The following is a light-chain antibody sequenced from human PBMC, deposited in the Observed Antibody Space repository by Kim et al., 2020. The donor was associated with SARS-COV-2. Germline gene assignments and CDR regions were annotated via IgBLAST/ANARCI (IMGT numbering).Light chain of an antibody. CDR2: GKN. CDR1: SLRSYY. CDR3: NSRDSSGNHWV. Sequence: ALGQTVRIKWQGDSLRSYYASWYQQKPGQAPVLVIYGKNNRPSGIPDRFSGSSSGNTASLTIPGAQAEDEADYYCNSRDSSGNHWVFGGGTQLTVL. V-gene: IGLV3-19*01. J-gene: IGLJ3*02.